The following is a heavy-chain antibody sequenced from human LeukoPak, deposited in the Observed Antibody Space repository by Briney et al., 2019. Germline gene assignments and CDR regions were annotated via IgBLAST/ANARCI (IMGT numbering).Heavy chain of an antibody. CDR2: INPSGGST. CDR1: GYTFTSYY. V-gene: IGHV1-46*01. D-gene: IGHD2-15*01. J-gene: IGHJ4*02. Sequence: ASVKVSCKASGYTFTSYYMHWVRQAPGQGLEWMGIINPSGGSTSYAQKFQGRVTMTRDTSTSTVYMELSSLRSEDTAVYYCARDAPLYCSGGSCYRWGEVDYWGQGTLVTVSS. CDR3: ARDAPLYCSGGSCYRWGEVDY.